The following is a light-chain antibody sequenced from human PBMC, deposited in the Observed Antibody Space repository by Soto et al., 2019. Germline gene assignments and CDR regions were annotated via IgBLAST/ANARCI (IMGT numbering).Light chain of an antibody. CDR3: QQYNSYPPT. CDR1: QSISSW. J-gene: IGKJ3*01. Sequence: DIPMTQSPSTLSASVGDTVIITCRASQSISSWLAWYQQKPGKGPKFLIYQASALESGVPSRFSGSGSGTEFTLTISSLQPDDFATYYCQQYNSYPPTFGPGTKVDFK. V-gene: IGKV1-5*03. CDR2: QAS.